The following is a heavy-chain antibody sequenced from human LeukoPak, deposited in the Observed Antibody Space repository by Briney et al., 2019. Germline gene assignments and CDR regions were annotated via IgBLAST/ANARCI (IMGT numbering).Heavy chain of an antibody. J-gene: IGHJ6*03. D-gene: IGHD3-9*01. Sequence: GGSLRLSCAASGFTFSSYWMSWVRQAPGKGLEWVANIKQDGSEKYYVDSVKGRFTISRDNAKNSLYLQMNSLRAEDTAVYYCARGPRGAGYPLRPLRYYMDVWGKGTTVTVSS. CDR1: GFTFSSYW. V-gene: IGHV3-7*01. CDR3: ARGPRGAGYPLRPLRYYMDV. CDR2: IKQDGSEK.